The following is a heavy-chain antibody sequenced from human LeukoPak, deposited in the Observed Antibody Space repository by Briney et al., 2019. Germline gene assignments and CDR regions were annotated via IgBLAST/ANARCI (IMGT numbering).Heavy chain of an antibody. CDR3: ARDHVPYYYDSSGPYYFDY. V-gene: IGHV3-48*01. CDR2: ISSSSTI. J-gene: IGHJ4*02. Sequence: GGSLRLSCAASGFTFSSYSMNWVRQAPGKGLEWVSYISSSSTIYYADSVKGRFTISRDNAKNSLYLQMNSLRAEDTAVYYCARDHVPYYYDSSGPYYFDYWGQGTLVTVSS. CDR1: GFTFSSYS. D-gene: IGHD3-22*01.